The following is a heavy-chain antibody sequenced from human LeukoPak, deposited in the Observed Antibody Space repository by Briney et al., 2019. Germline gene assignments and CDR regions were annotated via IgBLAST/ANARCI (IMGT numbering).Heavy chain of an antibody. CDR1: GYTFTGYY. CDR3: ARDRHCSSTSCSYYYYYYMDV. CDR2: INPNSGGT. V-gene: IGHV1-2*02. Sequence: GASVKVSCKASGYTFTGYYMHWVRQAPGQGLEWMGWINPNSGGTNYAQKFQGRVTMTRDTSISTAYMELSRLRSDDTAVYYCARDRHCSSTSCSYYYYYYMDVWGKGTTVTVSS. J-gene: IGHJ6*03. D-gene: IGHD2-2*01.